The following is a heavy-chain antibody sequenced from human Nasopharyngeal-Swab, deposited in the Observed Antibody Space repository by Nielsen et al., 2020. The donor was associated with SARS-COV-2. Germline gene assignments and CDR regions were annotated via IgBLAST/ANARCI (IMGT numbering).Heavy chain of an antibody. V-gene: IGHV3-30-3*01. D-gene: IGHD2-15*01. Sequence: GESLKISCAASGFTFSSYAMHWVRQAPGKGLEWVAVISYDGSNKYYADSVKGRFTISRDNSKNTPYLQMNSLRAEDTAVYYCASGGHAYYYYYGMDVWGQGTTVTVSS. CDR3: ASGGHAYYYYYGMDV. CDR2: ISYDGSNK. CDR1: GFTFSSYA. J-gene: IGHJ6*02.